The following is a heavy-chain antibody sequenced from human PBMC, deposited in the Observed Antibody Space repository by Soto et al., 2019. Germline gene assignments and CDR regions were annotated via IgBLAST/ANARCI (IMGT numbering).Heavy chain of an antibody. CDR2: ITDSGDDT. J-gene: IGHJ4*02. D-gene: IGHD2-2*01. CDR1: GFTFNNYA. CDR3: AKLGSSSWSPHYYFDY. V-gene: IGHV3-23*01. Sequence: EVQLLESGGGLVQPGGSLRLSCAASGFTFNNYAMGWVRQAPGKGLEWVSAITDSGDDTYYIDSVNGRFTISRDNSKSTLYLKMNSLRAEDTAIYYCAKLGSSSWSPHYYFDYWGQGTLVTVSS.